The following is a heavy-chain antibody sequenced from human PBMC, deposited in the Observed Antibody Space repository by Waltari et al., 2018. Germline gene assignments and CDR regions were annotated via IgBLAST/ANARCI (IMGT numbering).Heavy chain of an antibody. V-gene: IGHV1-69*12. Sequence: QVQLVQSGAEVKKPGSSVMVSCKASGGTFSSYAISWVRQAPGQGLEWMGGFIPIFGTANYAQKFQGRVTITADESTSSAYMELSSLRSEDTAVYYCAREGYGSGSFDYYGMDVWGQGTTVTVSS. CDR3: AREGYGSGSFDYYGMDV. CDR1: GGTFSSYA. D-gene: IGHD3-10*01. CDR2: FIPIFGTA. J-gene: IGHJ6*02.